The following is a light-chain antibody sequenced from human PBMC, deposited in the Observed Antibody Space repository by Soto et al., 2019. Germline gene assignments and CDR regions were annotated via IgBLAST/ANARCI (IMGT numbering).Light chain of an antibody. V-gene: IGLV2-14*01. CDR1: SSDVGGYNY. J-gene: IGLJ1*01. CDR2: DVR. CDR3: SSYTTISTYV. Sequence: QSALTQPASVSGSPGQSITISCTGTSSDVGGYNYVSWYQQHPGKAPKLMIYDVRNRPSGVSNRFSGSKSVNTASLTISGLQDEDDADYYCSSYTTISTYVFGTGTKVTVL.